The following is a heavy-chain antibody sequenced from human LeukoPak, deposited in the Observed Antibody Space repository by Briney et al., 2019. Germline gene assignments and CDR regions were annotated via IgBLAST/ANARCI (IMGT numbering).Heavy chain of an antibody. CDR3: TRDPALDIVVVPAAVDY. Sequence: ASVKVSCKASGYTFTAYIVHWVRQAPGQGLEWMGWISAYNGNTNYAQKFQGRVTMTTDTSTSTAYMELRSLISDDTAVYDGTRDPALDIVVVPAAVDYWGQGTLVTVSS. V-gene: IGHV1-18*04. J-gene: IGHJ4*02. CDR1: GYTFTAYI. CDR2: ISAYNGNT. D-gene: IGHD2-2*03.